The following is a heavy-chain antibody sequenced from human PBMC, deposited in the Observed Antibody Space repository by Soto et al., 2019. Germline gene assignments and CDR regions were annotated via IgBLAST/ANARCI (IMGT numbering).Heavy chain of an antibody. Sequence: QLQLQESGPGLVKPSETLSLTCTVSGGSISSSSYYWGWIRQPPGKGLEWIGSIYYSGSTYYNPSLKSRVTISVDTSKNQFSLKLSSVTAADTAVYYCARPHPRYCSGGSCYRGADAFDIWGQGTMVTVSS. CDR1: GGSISSSSYY. V-gene: IGHV4-39*01. D-gene: IGHD2-15*01. CDR3: ARPHPRYCSGGSCYRGADAFDI. J-gene: IGHJ3*02. CDR2: IYYSGST.